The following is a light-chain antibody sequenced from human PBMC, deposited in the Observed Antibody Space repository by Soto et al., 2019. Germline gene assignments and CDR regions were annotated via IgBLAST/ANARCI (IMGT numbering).Light chain of an antibody. CDR3: GTWDNSLSAYV. Sequence: QSVLTQPPSVSAAPGQKFTISCSGSSSNIENNYVSWCRQLPGTAPRLLIYETNKRPSGIPDRFSGSKSGTSATLGITGLQTGDEADYYCGTWDNSLSAYVFGTGTKVTVL. J-gene: IGLJ1*01. V-gene: IGLV1-51*02. CDR1: SSNIENNY. CDR2: ETN.